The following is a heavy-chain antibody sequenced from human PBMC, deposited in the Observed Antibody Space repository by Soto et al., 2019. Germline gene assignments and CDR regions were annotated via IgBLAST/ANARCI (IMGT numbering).Heavy chain of an antibody. J-gene: IGHJ4*02. CDR2: IWYDGSKK. Sequence: QVQLVESGGGVVQPGRSLRLSCAASGFTFSSYGMHWVRQAPGKGLEWVAVIWYDGSKKYYADSVKGRFTSSRDNSKNTLYLQMNSLRAEDTAVYYCARDLRGVTVGDYWGQGTLVTVSS. V-gene: IGHV3-33*01. CDR3: ARDLRGVTVGDY. CDR1: GFTFSSYG. D-gene: IGHD4-17*01.